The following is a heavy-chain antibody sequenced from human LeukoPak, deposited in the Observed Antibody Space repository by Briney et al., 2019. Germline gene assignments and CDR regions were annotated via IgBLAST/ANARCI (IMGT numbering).Heavy chain of an antibody. CDR2: MNPNSGNT. V-gene: IGHV1-8*03. CDR3: ARARYCSSTSCYGPPLFDY. CDR1: GYTFTSYD. D-gene: IGHD2-2*01. Sequence: ASVKVSCKASGYTFTSYDINWVRQATGQGLEWMGWMNPNSGNTGYAQKFQGRVTITRNTSISTAYMELSSLRSEDTAVYYCARARYCSSTSCYGPPLFDYWGQGTLVTVSS. J-gene: IGHJ4*02.